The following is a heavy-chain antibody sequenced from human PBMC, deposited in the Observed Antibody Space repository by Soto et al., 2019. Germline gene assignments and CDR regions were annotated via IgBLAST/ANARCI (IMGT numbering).Heavy chain of an antibody. CDR2: INPSGGST. Sequence: ASVKVSCKASGYTFTSYYMHWVRQAPGQGLEWMGIINPSGGSTSYAQKFQGRVTMTRDTSTSTVYMELSSLRSEDTAVYYCARDEIFGVVIPQSYGMDVWGQGTTVT. J-gene: IGHJ6*02. CDR3: ARDEIFGVVIPQSYGMDV. D-gene: IGHD3-3*01. CDR1: GYTFTSYY. V-gene: IGHV1-46*01.